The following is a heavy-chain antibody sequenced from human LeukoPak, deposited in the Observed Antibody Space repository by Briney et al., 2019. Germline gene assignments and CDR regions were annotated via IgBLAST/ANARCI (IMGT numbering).Heavy chain of an antibody. Sequence: PSETLSLTCTVSGGSTSSNYWSWIRQPPGKGLEWIGYIYYSGSTNYNPSLKSRVTISVDTSKNQFSLKLSSVTAADTAVYYCARAGGAYFDYWGQGTLVTVSS. V-gene: IGHV4-59*01. CDR2: IYYSGST. CDR1: GGSTSSNY. CDR3: ARAGGAYFDY. J-gene: IGHJ4*02. D-gene: IGHD1-26*01.